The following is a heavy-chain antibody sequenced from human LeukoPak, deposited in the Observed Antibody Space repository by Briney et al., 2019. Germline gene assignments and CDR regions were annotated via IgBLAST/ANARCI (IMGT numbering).Heavy chain of an antibody. Sequence: PGGSLRLSCAASGFTFSSYSMNWVRQAPGKGLEWVSSTSSSSSYMFYAGSVMGRFTNSRGNAKKSLYLQMNSLRAEDTAVYYCASLPVGPYYYGSGRTGAVDYWGQGTLVTVSS. CDR2: TSSSSSYM. CDR3: ASLPVGPYYYGSGRTGAVDY. V-gene: IGHV3-21*01. D-gene: IGHD3-10*01. J-gene: IGHJ4*02. CDR1: GFTFSSYS.